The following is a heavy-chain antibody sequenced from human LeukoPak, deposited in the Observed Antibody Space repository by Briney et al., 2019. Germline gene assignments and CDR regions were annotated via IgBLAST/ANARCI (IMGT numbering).Heavy chain of an antibody. CDR2: IKQDGSEK. CDR1: GFTFSAYW. CDR3: AMGDVRSFFDY. Sequence: PGGSLRLSCAASGFTFSAYWMTWVRQAPGQGLEWVANIKQDGSEKYYVDSVKGRFTISRDNAKNSLYLQMNSLRAEDTAVYYCAMGDVRSFFDYWGQGTLVTVSS. V-gene: IGHV3-7*01. D-gene: IGHD3-16*01. J-gene: IGHJ4*02.